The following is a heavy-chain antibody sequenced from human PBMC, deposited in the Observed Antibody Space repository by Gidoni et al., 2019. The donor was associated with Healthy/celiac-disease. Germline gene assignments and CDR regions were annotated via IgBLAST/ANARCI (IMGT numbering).Heavy chain of an antibody. CDR1: GGSISSYY. J-gene: IGHJ2*01. D-gene: IGHD2-15*01. V-gene: IGHV4-59*01. CDR3: ARDLGYCSGGSCYEFWYFDL. Sequence: QVQLQESGPGLVKPSETLSLTCTVSGGSISSYYWSWIRQPPGKGLEWIGYIYYSGSTNYNPSLKSRVTISVDTSKNQFSLKLSSVTAADTAVYYCARDLGYCSGGSCYEFWYFDLWGRGTLVTVSS. CDR2: IYYSGST.